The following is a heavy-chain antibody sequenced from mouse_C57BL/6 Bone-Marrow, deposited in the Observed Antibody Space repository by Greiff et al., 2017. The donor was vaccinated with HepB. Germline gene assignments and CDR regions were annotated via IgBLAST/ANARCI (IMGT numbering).Heavy chain of an antibody. CDR3: ARHGYDDAWFAY. CDR2: IYPGSGNT. CDR1: GYTFTDYY. V-gene: IGHV1-76*01. D-gene: IGHD2-2*01. J-gene: IGHJ3*01. Sequence: QVQLQQSGAELVRPGASVKLSCKASGYTFTDYYINWVKQRPVQGLEWIARIYPGSGNTYYNEKFKGKATLTAEKSSSTAYMQLSSLTSEDSAVYCCARHGYDDAWFAYWGQGTLVTVSA.